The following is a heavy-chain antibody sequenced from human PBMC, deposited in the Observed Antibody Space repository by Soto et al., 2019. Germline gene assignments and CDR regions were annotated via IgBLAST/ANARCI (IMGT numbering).Heavy chain of an antibody. Sequence: RGESLKISCKGSGYSFTSYWISWVRQMPGKGLEWMGRIDPSDSYTNYSPSFQGHVTISADKSISTAYLQWSSLKASDTAMYYCAILRFLEWLSIDYYGMDVWRQRTTVTVSS. CDR1: GYSFTSYW. CDR2: IDPSDSYT. V-gene: IGHV5-10-1*01. J-gene: IGHJ6*02. D-gene: IGHD3-3*01. CDR3: AILRFLEWLSIDYYGMDV.